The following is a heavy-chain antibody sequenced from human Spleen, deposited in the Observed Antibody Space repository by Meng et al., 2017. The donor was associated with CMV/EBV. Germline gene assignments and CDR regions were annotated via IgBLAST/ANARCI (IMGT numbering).Heavy chain of an antibody. Sequence: GGSLRLSCAASGFTFSTYSMSWVRQAPGKGLEWVSSISSSSSYIFYADSVKGRFTISKDNGKNSLYLQMNSLRAEDMALYYCAKDRGSSGSYAFDIWGQGTMVTVSS. CDR1: GFTFSTYS. J-gene: IGHJ3*02. CDR2: ISSSSSYI. CDR3: AKDRGSSGSYAFDI. V-gene: IGHV3-21*04. D-gene: IGHD6-19*01.